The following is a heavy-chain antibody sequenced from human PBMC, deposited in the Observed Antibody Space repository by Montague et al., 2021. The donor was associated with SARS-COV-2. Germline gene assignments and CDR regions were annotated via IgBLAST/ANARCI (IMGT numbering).Heavy chain of an antibody. D-gene: IGHD3-16*02. V-gene: IGHV3-30*04. Sequence: SLRLSCAASGFTFSSYAMHWVRQAPGKGLEWVAVISYDGSNKHYADSVKGRFTISRDNSKNTLYLQMNSLRAEGTAVYYCARDNYDYAWGSYRYIYWGQGTLVTVSS. CDR2: ISYDGSNK. CDR1: GFTFSSYA. CDR3: ARDNYDYAWGSYRYIY. J-gene: IGHJ4*02.